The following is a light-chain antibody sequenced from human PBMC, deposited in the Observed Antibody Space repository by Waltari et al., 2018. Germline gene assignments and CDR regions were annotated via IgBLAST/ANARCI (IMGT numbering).Light chain of an antibody. CDR3: SSYISSDTLEL. CDR2: DVS. V-gene: IGLV2-14*03. Sequence: HSALTQPASVSGSPGQSITISCTGTSSDVGGYNYVSCYQQHPGKAPKHMIFDVSNRPAGVSNRFSGSKSGNTASLTVSGLQAEDEADYYCSSYISSDTLELFGGGTSLTVL. CDR1: SSDVGGYNY. J-gene: IGLJ2*01.